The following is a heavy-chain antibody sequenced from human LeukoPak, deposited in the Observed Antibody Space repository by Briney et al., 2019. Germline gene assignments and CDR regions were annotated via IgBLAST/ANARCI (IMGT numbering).Heavy chain of an antibody. V-gene: IGHV1-3*01. Sequence: ASVKVSYKASGYTFTSYAMHWVRQAPGQRLEWMGWINAGNGNTKYSQKFQGRVTITRDTSASTAYMELSSLRSEDTAVYYCARGYGSYGHFDYWGQGTLVTVSS. J-gene: IGHJ4*02. D-gene: IGHD5-18*01. CDR3: ARGYGSYGHFDY. CDR2: INAGNGNT. CDR1: GYTFTSYA.